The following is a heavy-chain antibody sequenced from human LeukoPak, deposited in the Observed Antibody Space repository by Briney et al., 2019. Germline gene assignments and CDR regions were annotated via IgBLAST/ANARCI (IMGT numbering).Heavy chain of an antibody. D-gene: IGHD3-3*01. CDR2: IYTSGST. Sequence: SQTLSLTCTVSGGSISSGSYYWNWIRQPAGKGLEWIGRIYTSGSTNYNPSLKSRITISVDTSKKQFSLKLSSVTAADTAVYYCARAGRRLFGVLIPLSFDYWGQGTPVTVSS. CDR3: ARAGRRLFGVLIPLSFDY. V-gene: IGHV4-61*02. CDR1: GGSISSGSYY. J-gene: IGHJ4*02.